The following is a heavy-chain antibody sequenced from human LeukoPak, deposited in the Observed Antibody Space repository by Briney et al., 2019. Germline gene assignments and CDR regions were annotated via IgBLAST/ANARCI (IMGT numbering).Heavy chain of an antibody. J-gene: IGHJ5*02. Sequence: GGSLRLSCAASGFTFRSYSMNWGRQAPGKGLEWVSSISSSSSYINYADSVKGRFTISRDNAKNSLNLQMNSLRAEDTAVYYCARGHEVVPAADNWFDRWGQGTLVTVSS. CDR3: ARGHEVVPAADNWFDR. D-gene: IGHD2-2*01. V-gene: IGHV3-21*01. CDR1: GFTFRSYS. CDR2: ISSSSSYI.